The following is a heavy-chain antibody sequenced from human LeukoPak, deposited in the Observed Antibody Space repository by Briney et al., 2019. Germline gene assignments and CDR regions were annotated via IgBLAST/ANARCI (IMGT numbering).Heavy chain of an antibody. CDR1: GYSISSGYY. Sequence: SETLSLTCAVSGYSISSGYYWGWIRQPPGKGLEWIGSIYHSGSTYYNPSLKSRVTISVDTSKNQFSLKLSSVTAADTAVYYCARHPYCSGGSYYRGHHQFDYWGQGTLVTVSS. D-gene: IGHD2-15*01. CDR2: IYHSGST. CDR3: ARHPYCSGGSYYRGHHQFDY. J-gene: IGHJ4*02. V-gene: IGHV4-38-2*01.